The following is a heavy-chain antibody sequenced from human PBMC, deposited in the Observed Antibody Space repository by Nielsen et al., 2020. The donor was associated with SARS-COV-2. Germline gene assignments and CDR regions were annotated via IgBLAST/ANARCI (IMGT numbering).Heavy chain of an antibody. CDR2: INPNSGGT. J-gene: IGHJ6*02. CDR3: ARVELPPSYYYYGMDV. V-gene: IGHV1-2*02. Sequence: ASVQVSCKAAGYTFTGYYMHWVRQAPGQGLEWMGWINPNSGGTNYAQKFQGRVTMTRDTSISTAYMELSRLRSDDTAVYYCARVELPPSYYYYGMDVWGQGTTVTVSS. CDR1: GYTFTGYY. D-gene: IGHD1-7*01.